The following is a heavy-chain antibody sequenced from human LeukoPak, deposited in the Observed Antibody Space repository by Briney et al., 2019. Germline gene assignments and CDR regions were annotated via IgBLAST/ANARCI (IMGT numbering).Heavy chain of an antibody. J-gene: IGHJ1*01. V-gene: IGHV1-18*04. Sequence: ASVKVSCKTSGYTFTNYGISWVRQAPGQGLEWMGWINPYTANTNSAQEVRDRVTLTTDTSTSTAYMEVRSLRSDDTAVYYCARVPSGGSEYFHHWGQGTLVTVSS. CDR2: INPYTANT. CDR3: ARVPSGGSEYFHH. D-gene: IGHD3-16*01. CDR1: GYTFTNYG.